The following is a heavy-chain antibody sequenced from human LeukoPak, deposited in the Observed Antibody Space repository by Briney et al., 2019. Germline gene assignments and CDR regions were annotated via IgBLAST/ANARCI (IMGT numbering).Heavy chain of an antibody. CDR3: ARDNVLRYFDWLVYNWLDP. J-gene: IGHJ5*02. CDR2: INHSGST. CDR1: GGSFSGYY. V-gene: IGHV4-34*01. Sequence: PSETLSLTCAVYGGSFSGYYWSWIRQPPGKGLEWIGEINHSGSTNYNPSLKSRVTISVDTSKNQFSLKLSSVTAADTAVYYCARDNVLRYFDWLVYNWLDPWGQGTLVTVSS. D-gene: IGHD3-9*01.